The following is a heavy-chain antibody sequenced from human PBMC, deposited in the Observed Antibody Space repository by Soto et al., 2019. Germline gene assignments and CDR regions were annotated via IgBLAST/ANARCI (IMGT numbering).Heavy chain of an antibody. D-gene: IGHD2-2*01. CDR2: INAGNGDT. V-gene: IGHV1-3*01. Sequence: ASVKVSCKASGYIFSNYAVHWVRQAPGQRLEWMGWINAGNGDTKYSQKFQRRVTITRDTSATTAYMEITSLRSDDTAVYYCARATMYQPQTKSLYYGMDVWGQGTTVTVSS. CDR3: ARATMYQPQTKSLYYGMDV. CDR1: GYIFSNYA. J-gene: IGHJ6*02.